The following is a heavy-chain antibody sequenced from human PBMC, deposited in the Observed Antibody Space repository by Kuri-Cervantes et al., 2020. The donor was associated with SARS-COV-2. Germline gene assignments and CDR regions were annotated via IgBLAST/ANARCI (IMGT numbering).Heavy chain of an antibody. CDR3: ARWEGDYTRRPNYFYYGLDV. J-gene: IGHJ6*02. Sequence: GGSLRLSCKASGYSFSSYFIAWVRQMPGKGLELMGSIFPRDSETRYSPSFQGQVTISADKSITTAYLQWSSLKASDSAIYFCARWEGDYTRRPNYFYYGLDVWGQGTTVTVSS. CDR2: IFPRDSET. CDR1: GYSFSSYF. V-gene: IGHV5-51*01. D-gene: IGHD4-11*01.